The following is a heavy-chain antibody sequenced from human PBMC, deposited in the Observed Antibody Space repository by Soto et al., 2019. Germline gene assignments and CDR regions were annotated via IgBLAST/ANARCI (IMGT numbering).Heavy chain of an antibody. CDR3: ARETYYYDSSGYSQPQNYYYYHGMDV. D-gene: IGHD3-22*01. CDR2: IIPIFGTA. Sequence: SVKVSCTASAGTFSSYAISWVLQAPGQGLEWMGGIIPIFGTANYAQKFQGRVTITADKSTSTAYMELSSLRSEDTAVYYCARETYYYDSSGYSQPQNYYYYHGMDVWGQGTTETVSS. CDR1: AGTFSSYA. V-gene: IGHV1-69*06. J-gene: IGHJ6*02.